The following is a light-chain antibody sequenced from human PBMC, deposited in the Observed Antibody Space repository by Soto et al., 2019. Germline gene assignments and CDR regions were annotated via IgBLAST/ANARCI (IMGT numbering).Light chain of an antibody. CDR2: DNN. CDR3: GTWDSSLSAWV. V-gene: IGLV1-51*01. Sequence: QSVLTQPPSVSAAPGQKVTISCSGSSSNIGNKYVSWYQQLPGTAPKLLIYDNNKRPSGIPDRFSGSKSGTSATLGITGLQTGDEADYYCGTWDSSLSAWVFGGGTKLTVL. CDR1: SSNIGNKY. J-gene: IGLJ3*02.